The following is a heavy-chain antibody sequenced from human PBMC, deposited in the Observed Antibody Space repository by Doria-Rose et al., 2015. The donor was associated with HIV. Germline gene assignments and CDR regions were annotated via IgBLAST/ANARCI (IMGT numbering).Heavy chain of an antibody. CDR3: ARIKSSRWYHKYYFDF. Sequence: QITLKEPGPVLVKPTETLTLTCTVSGVSLSSPGMGVSWIRQPPGKALEWLAYIFSDDERSYKTSLKSRLTISRGTSKSQAVLTMTDMDPVDTATYYCARIKSSRWYHKYYFDFWGQGTLVIVSA. D-gene: IGHD6-13*01. CDR2: IFSDDER. J-gene: IGHJ4*02. CDR1: GVSLSSPGMG. V-gene: IGHV2-26*01.